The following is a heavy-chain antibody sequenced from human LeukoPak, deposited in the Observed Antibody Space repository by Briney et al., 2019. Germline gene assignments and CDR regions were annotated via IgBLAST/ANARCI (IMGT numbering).Heavy chain of an antibody. CDR2: IYHSGST. V-gene: IGHV4-59*01. CDR1: GGSISSYY. D-gene: IGHD5-12*01. J-gene: IGHJ4*02. CDR3: ARDGYSGNDGL. Sequence: PSETLSLTCTVSGGSISSYYWSWIRQPPGKGLEWIGYIYHSGSTKYNPSLKSRVTISVDTSKNQFSLKLSSVTAADTAVYYCARDGYSGNDGLWGQGSLVTVSS.